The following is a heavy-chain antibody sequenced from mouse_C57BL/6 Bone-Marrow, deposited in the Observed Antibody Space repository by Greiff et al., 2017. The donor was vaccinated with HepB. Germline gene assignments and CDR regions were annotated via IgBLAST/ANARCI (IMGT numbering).Heavy chain of an antibody. V-gene: IGHV14-3*02. CDR2: IDPANGNT. Sequence: EVQLQQSGAELVKPGASVKLSCTASGFNIKDTYMHWVKQRPEQGLEWIGRIDPANGNTKYDPKFQGKATITADTSSNTAYLQLSSLTSEDTAVYDCARDYDVGRYAMDYWGQGTSVTVSS. CDR3: ARDYDVGRYAMDY. CDR1: GFNIKDTY. D-gene: IGHD2-4*01. J-gene: IGHJ4*01.